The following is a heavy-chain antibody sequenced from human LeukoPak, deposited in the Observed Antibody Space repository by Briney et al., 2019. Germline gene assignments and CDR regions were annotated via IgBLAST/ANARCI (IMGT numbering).Heavy chain of an antibody. CDR2: IWYDGSNK. CDR3: ARDSGGFGELLEGYFDY. V-gene: IGHV3-33*01. CDR1: GFTFSSYG. D-gene: IGHD3-10*01. Sequence: AGGSLRLSCAASGFTFSSYGMHWVRQAPGKGLEWVAVIWYDGSNKYYADSVKGRFTISRDNSKNTLYLQMNSLRAEDTAVYYCARDSGGFGELLEGYFDYWGQGTLVTVSS. J-gene: IGHJ4*02.